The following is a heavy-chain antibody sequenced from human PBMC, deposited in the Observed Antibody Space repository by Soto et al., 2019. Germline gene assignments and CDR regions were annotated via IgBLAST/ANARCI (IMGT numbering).Heavy chain of an antibody. J-gene: IGHJ4*02. Sequence: EVQLVESGGGLVQPGGSLRLSCAASGFTFSSYSMNWVRQAPGKGLEWVSDISSSSSTIYYADSVKGRFTISRYNAKDPLYLKMTSLRSEGTALYYCATETLAAAGDYWGQGTLVTVSS. V-gene: IGHV3-48*01. CDR1: GFTFSSYS. D-gene: IGHD6-13*01. CDR2: ISSSSSTI. CDR3: ATETLAAAGDY.